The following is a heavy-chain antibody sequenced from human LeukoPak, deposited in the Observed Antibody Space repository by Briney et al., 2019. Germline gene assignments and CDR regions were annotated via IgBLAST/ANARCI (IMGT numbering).Heavy chain of an antibody. Sequence: SETLSLTCAVYGESFSGYYWNWIRQPPGKGLEWIGYIYYSGSTNYNPSLKSRVTISVDTSKNQFSLKLSSVTAADTAVYYCARDLNLIWFGESGRAFDIWGQGTMVTVSS. D-gene: IGHD3-10*01. CDR1: GESFSGYY. J-gene: IGHJ3*02. CDR2: IYYSGST. CDR3: ARDLNLIWFGESGRAFDI. V-gene: IGHV4-59*01.